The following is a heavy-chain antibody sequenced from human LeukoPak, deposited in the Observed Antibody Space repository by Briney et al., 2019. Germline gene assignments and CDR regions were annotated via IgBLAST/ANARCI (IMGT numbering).Heavy chain of an antibody. CDR3: AKGVSYYYGTSGHNYFDY. D-gene: IGHD3-22*01. CDR2: ISGGST. V-gene: IGHV3-23*01. CDR1: GFTFSSYA. J-gene: IGHJ4*02. Sequence: GGSLRLSCAASGFTFSSYAMSWVRQAPGKGLEWVSAISGGSTYYADSVTGRFTISRDNSKNTLYLQMNSLRAEDTAVYYCAKGVSYYYGTSGHNYFDYWGQGTLVTVSS.